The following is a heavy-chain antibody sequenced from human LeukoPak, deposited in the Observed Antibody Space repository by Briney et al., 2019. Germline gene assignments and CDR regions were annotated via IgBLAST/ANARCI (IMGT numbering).Heavy chain of an antibody. CDR3: TKARYSNAWDYSDY. Sequence: GGSLRLSCVASGFPFSSYWMTWVRQAPGKGLEWVANIKQDGSKKSYVDSVKGRFTISRDNAKNSLYLQMNSLRAEDTAVYYCTKARYSNAWDYSDYWGQGTLVTVSS. CDR1: GFPFSSYW. D-gene: IGHD6-19*01. CDR2: IKQDGSKK. J-gene: IGHJ4*02. V-gene: IGHV3-7*03.